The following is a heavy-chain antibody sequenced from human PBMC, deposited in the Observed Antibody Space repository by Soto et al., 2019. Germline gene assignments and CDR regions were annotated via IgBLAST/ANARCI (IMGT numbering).Heavy chain of an antibody. CDR1: GFTFSSYW. CDR2: INSDGSST. Sequence: EVQLVESGGGLVQPGGSLRLSCAASGFTFSSYWMHWVRQAPGKGLVWVSRINSDGSSTSYADSVKGRFTISKDNAKNTLYLQMNSLRAEDTAVYYCARDIAATNAFDIWGQGTMVTVSS. D-gene: IGHD2-15*01. J-gene: IGHJ3*02. CDR3: ARDIAATNAFDI. V-gene: IGHV3-74*01.